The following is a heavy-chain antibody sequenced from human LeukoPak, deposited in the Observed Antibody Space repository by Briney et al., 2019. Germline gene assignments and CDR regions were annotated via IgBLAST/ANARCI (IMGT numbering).Heavy chain of an antibody. V-gene: IGHV4-4*07. Sequence: SETLSLTCTVSGVSISSYYWSWIRQSAGKGLEGSGRIYTSGSTNDNPSLKSRVTISVDTSKNQFSVKLTSVTAPHPAVSYCARGPYKSDGSGAFDIWGQRTMVTASS. J-gene: IGHJ3*02. CDR1: GVSISSYY. D-gene: IGHD1-14*01. CDR3: ARGPYKSDGSGAFDI. CDR2: IYTSGST.